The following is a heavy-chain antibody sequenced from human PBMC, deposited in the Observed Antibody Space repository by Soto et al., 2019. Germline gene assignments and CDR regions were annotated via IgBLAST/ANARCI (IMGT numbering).Heavy chain of an antibody. CDR3: ARGDSTDCSNGVCSFFYNHDMDV. CDR2: INPKSGGT. J-gene: IGHJ6*02. D-gene: IGHD2-8*01. V-gene: IGHV1-2*04. CDR1: GYSFTDYH. Sequence: GASVKVSCKASGYSFTDYHIHWVRQAPGQGLEWLGRINPKSGGTSTAQKFQGWVTMTTDTSISTASMELTRLTSDDTAIYYCARGDSTDCSNGVCSFFYNHDMDVWGQGTTVTVAS.